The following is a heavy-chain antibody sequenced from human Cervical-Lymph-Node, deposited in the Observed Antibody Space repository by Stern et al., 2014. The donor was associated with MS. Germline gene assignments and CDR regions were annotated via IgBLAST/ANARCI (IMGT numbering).Heavy chain of an antibody. J-gene: IGHJ4*02. CDR1: GFSLNTPGMY. D-gene: IGHD5-12*01. V-gene: IGHV2-70*01. CDR3: ARINIGAGGTGVDY. Sequence: QVTLRESGPALVKPTETLTLTCTFSGFSLNTPGMYVSWIRHSPGRALEWLALTDWDDDKYYSPSLRTRLTISRDTSKNQVVLRLTNVDLVDTASYYCARINIGAGGTGVDYWGQGTLVTVSS. CDR2: TDWDDDK.